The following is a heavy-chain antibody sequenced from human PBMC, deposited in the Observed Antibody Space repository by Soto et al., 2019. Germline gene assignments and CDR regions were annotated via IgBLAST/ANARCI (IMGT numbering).Heavy chain of an antibody. CDR1: GFSFSTYT. CDR3: ARDRGSSYYSFDF. V-gene: IGHV3-21*01. Sequence: EVQLVESGGGLVKPGGSLSLSCAASGFSFSTYTINWVRQAPGKGLEWVSSISSSSRHIYYADSVKGRFIISGDNARNSMYRQMNRLRAQDTAVYYCARDRGSSYYSFDFWGQGTLVTVSS. CDR2: ISSSSRHI. J-gene: IGHJ4*02. D-gene: IGHD1-26*01.